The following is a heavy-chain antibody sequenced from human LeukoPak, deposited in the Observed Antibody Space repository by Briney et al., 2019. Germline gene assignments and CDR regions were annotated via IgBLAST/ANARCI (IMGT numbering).Heavy chain of an antibody. CDR2: ISSSGSTI. CDR1: GFTFSDYY. J-gene: IGHJ4*02. D-gene: IGHD3-3*01. CDR3: ARVAPYYDFWSAPAGDY. Sequence: GGSLRLSCAASGFTFSDYYMSWIRQAPGKGLEWVSYISSSGSTIYYADSVKGRFTISRDNAKNSLYLQMNSLRAEDTAVYYCARVAPYYDFWSAPAGDYWGQGTLVTVSS. V-gene: IGHV3-11*04.